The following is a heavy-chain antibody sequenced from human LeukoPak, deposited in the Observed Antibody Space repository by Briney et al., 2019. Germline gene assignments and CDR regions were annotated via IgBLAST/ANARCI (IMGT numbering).Heavy chain of an antibody. CDR1: GGSFSGYY. CDR3: ARGDYAA. J-gene: IGHJ5*02. Sequence: PSETLSLTCAVYGGSFSGYYWSWIRQPPGKGLEWIGEINHSGSTNYNPSLKSRVTISVDTSKNQFSLKLSPVTAADTAVYYCARGDYAAWGQGTLVTVSS. CDR2: INHSGST. D-gene: IGHD4/OR15-4a*01. V-gene: IGHV4-34*01.